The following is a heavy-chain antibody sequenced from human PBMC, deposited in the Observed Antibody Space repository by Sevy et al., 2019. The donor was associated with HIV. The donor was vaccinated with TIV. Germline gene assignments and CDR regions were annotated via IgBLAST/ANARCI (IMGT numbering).Heavy chain of an antibody. CDR1: GFIFSSYE. CDR3: ARDLPPSATTVSHFDY. CDR2: ITNSGSSV. Sequence: GGSLRLSCVASGFIFSSYERNWVRQAPGKGLEWVSYITNSGSSVYYSDSVRGRFTISRDNAKNSLFLQMNSLRAEDTALYYCARDLPPSATTVSHFDYWGRGTLVTVSS. V-gene: IGHV3-48*03. D-gene: IGHD4-17*01. J-gene: IGHJ4*02.